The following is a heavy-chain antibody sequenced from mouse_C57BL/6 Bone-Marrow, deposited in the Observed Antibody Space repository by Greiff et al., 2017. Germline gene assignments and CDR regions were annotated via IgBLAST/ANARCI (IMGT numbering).Heavy chain of an antibody. CDR2: IDPSDSYT. CDR3: ARGDYYGSPYAMDY. V-gene: IGHV1-50*01. D-gene: IGHD1-1*01. J-gene: IGHJ4*01. CDR1: GYTFTSYL. Sequence: VQLQQPGAELVKPGASVKLSCKASGYTFTSYLMQWVKQRPGQGLEWIGEIDPSDSYTNYNQKFKGKATLTVDTSSSTAYMQLSSLTSEDSAVYYCARGDYYGSPYAMDYWGQGTSVTVSS.